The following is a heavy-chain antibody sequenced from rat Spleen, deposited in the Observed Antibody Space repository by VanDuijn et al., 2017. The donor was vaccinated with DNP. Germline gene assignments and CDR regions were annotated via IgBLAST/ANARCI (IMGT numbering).Heavy chain of an antibody. CDR1: GFTLSDCI. Sequence: EVQLVESGGGLVQPGRSLKLSCAASGFTLSDCIMAWVRQAPAKGLEWVAYIGSPAYAPYYGDSVKGRFTISRDNAKSTLYLQMNSLRSEDTATYYCATGRYNYDAMDAWGQGTSVTVSS. V-gene: IGHV5S23*01. CDR3: ATGRYNYDAMDA. J-gene: IGHJ4*01. D-gene: IGHD1-5*01. CDR2: IGSPAYAP.